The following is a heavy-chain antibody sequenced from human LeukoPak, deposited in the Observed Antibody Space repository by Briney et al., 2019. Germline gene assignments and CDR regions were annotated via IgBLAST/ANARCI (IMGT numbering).Heavy chain of an antibody. CDR1: GGSFSGYY. J-gene: IGHJ5*02. D-gene: IGHD2-15*01. CDR3: ARGKIVVVVAATLSRWFDP. CDR2: INHSGST. Sequence: SETLSLTCAVYGGSFSGYYWSWIRQPPGKGLEWIGEINHSGSTNYNPSLKSRVTISADTSKNQFSLKLSSVTAADTAVYYCARGKIVVVVAATLSRWFDPWGQGTLVTVSS. V-gene: IGHV4-34*01.